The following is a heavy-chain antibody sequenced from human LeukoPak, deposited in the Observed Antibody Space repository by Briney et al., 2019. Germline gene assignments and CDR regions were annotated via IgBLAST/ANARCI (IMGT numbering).Heavy chain of an antibody. CDR3: AKDPYYYDSSGHQYFDY. CDR2: ISGSGGST. CDR1: GFTFSSYA. Sequence: PGGSLRLSCAASGFTFSSYAMSWVRQAPGKGLEWVSAISGSGGSTYYADSVKGRFTISRDNSKNTLYLQMNSLRAEDTAVYYCAKDPYYYDSSGHQYFDYWGQGTLVTVSS. J-gene: IGHJ4*02. D-gene: IGHD3-22*01. V-gene: IGHV3-23*01.